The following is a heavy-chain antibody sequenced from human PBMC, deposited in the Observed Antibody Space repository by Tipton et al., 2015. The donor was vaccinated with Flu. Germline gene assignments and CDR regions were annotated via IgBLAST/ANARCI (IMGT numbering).Heavy chain of an antibody. D-gene: IGHD2-21*01. CDR2: IKEAGSEN. J-gene: IGHJ4*02. CDR3: ARDFVGGGSY. V-gene: IGHV3-7*01. CDR1: GFTFSTYW. Sequence: SLRLSCAASGFTFSTYWMDWVRQAPGKGLEWVANIKEAGSENYYVASGRGRFTASRDNAKNSLYLQMNSLRPEGTAVYYCARDFVGGGSYWGQGTLVSVSS.